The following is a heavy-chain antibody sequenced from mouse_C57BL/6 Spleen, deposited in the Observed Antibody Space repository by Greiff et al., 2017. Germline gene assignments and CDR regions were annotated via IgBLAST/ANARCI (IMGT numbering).Heavy chain of an antibody. V-gene: IGHV1-81*01. CDR2: IYPRSGNT. D-gene: IGHD2-5*01. J-gene: IGHJ3*01. CDR3: ATYYSTQAWFAY. CDR1: GYTFTSYG. Sequence: VQLQQSGAELARPGASVKLSCKASGYTFTSYGISWVKQRTGQGLEWIGEIYPRSGNTYYNEKFKGKATLTADKSSSTAYMELRSLTSEDSAVYFCATYYSTQAWFAYWGQGTLVTVSA.